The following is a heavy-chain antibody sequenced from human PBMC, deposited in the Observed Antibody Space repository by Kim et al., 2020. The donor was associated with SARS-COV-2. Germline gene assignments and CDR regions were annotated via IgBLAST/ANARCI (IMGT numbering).Heavy chain of an antibody. CDR3: ARDNRFVDCSGGSCYSGSDYYYYYGMDV. V-gene: IGHV1-2*06. Sequence: ASVKVSCKASGYTFTGYYMHWVRQAPGQGLEWMGRINPNSGGTNYAQKFQGRVTMTRDTSISTAYMELSRLRSDDTAVYYCARDNRFVDCSGGSCYSGSDYYYYYGMDVWGQGTTVTVSS. CDR2: INPNSGGT. CDR1: GYTFTGYY. J-gene: IGHJ6*02. D-gene: IGHD2-15*01.